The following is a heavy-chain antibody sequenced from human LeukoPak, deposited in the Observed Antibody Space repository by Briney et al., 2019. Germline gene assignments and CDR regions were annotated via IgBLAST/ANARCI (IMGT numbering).Heavy chain of an antibody. CDR2: TYYRSEWYY. J-gene: IGHJ4*02. D-gene: IGHD6-19*01. CDR3: ARVISSGWERFDF. CDR1: GASVSSNSAT. Sequence: PSQTLSLTCAISGASVSSNSATWNWIRQSPSRGLEWLGRTYYRSEWYYDYAVSVKSRITINPDTSKNHFSLQLNSVTPEDTAVYYCARVISSGWERFDFWGQGTLVTVSS. V-gene: IGHV6-1*01.